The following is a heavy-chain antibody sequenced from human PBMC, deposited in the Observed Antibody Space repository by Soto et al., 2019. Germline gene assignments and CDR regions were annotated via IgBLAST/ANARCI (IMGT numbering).Heavy chain of an antibody. Sequence: PGGSLRLSCAASGFTFSSYAMHWVRQAPGKGLGWVAVISYDGSNKYYADSVKGRFTISRDNSKNTLYLQMNSLRAEDTAVYYCARDSVAVAGPIDYWGQGTLVTVSS. V-gene: IGHV3-30-3*01. CDR2: ISYDGSNK. J-gene: IGHJ4*02. CDR3: ARDSVAVAGPIDY. CDR1: GFTFSSYA. D-gene: IGHD6-19*01.